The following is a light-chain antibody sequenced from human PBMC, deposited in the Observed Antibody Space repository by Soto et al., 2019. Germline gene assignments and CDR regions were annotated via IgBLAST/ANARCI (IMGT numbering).Light chain of an antibody. CDR2: GAS. CDR3: QQYDKWLWT. Sequence: EIVMTQSPATLFVSPGEGATLSCRASQSVSSNLAWYQQKPGQAPRLLIYGASTRATDIPARFSGGGSGTEFTLTISSLQSEDFAVYYCQQYDKWLWTFGQGTKVDI. J-gene: IGKJ1*01. V-gene: IGKV3-15*01. CDR1: QSVSSN.